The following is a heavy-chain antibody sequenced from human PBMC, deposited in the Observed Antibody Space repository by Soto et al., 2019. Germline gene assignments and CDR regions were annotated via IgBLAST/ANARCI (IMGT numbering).Heavy chain of an antibody. CDR1: GGSFSGYY. CDR2: INHSGST. V-gene: IGHV4-34*01. Sequence: PSETLSLTCAVYGGSFSGYYWSWIRQPPGKGLEWIGEINHSGSTNYNPSLKSRVTISVDTSKNQFSLKLSSVTAADTAVYYCARARYSYGVIDYWGQGTLVTVSS. D-gene: IGHD5-18*01. J-gene: IGHJ4*02. CDR3: ARARYSYGVIDY.